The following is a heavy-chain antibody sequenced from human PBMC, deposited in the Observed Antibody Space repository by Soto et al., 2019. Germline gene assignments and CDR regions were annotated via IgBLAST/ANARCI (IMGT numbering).Heavy chain of an antibody. CDR3: ARRRITMVRGVISHFDY. D-gene: IGHD3-10*01. CDR1: GGSFSGYY. J-gene: IGHJ4*02. Sequence: SETLSLTCAVYGGSFSGYYWSWIRQPPGKGLEWIGEINHSGSTNYNPSLKSRVTISVDTSKNQFSLKLSSVTAADTAVYYCARRRITMVRGVISHFDYWGQGTLVTVSS. V-gene: IGHV4-34*01. CDR2: INHSGST.